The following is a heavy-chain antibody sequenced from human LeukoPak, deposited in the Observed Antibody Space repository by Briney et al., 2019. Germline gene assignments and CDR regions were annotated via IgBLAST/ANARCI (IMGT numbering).Heavy chain of an antibody. CDR1: GGSISSYY. D-gene: IGHD5-24*01. Sequence: SETLSLTCTVSGGSISSYYWSWIRQPPGKGLEWIGSIYYSGSTYYNPSLKSRVTISVDTSKNQFSLKLSSVTAADTAVYYCARAQSNQMATKIWGQGTLVTVSS. CDR2: IYYSGST. CDR3: ARAQSNQMATKI. V-gene: IGHV4-59*12. J-gene: IGHJ4*02.